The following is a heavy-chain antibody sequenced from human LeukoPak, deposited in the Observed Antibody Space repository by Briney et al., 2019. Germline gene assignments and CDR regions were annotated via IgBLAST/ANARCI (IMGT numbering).Heavy chain of an antibody. CDR1: GFTFDDYA. V-gene: IGHV3-9*01. D-gene: IGHD1-14*01. CDR2: ISWNSGSI. J-gene: IGHJ4*02. CDR3: AKGNLGFDY. Sequence: PGRSLGLSCAASGFTFDDYAMHWVRHAPGKGLEWVSGISWNSGSIGYADSVKGRFTISRDNAKNSLYLQMNSLRAEDTALYYCAKGNLGFDYWGQGTLVTVSS.